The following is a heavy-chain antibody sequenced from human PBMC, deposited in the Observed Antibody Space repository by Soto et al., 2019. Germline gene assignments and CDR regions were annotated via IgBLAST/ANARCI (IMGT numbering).Heavy chain of an antibody. J-gene: IGHJ4*02. CDR2: INSGGNT. Sequence: QLQVQESGPGQVKPSQTLSLTCTVSGGSITSHHYYWGWIRQPPGKGLKGIGSINSGGNTYYNPSLRSRLTIFVDTAKNLISLKLNSVTAADSAIYYCGSGPSTTWIDNWGLGTQVSVSS. CDR3: GSGPSTTWIDN. CDR1: GGSITSHHYY. D-gene: IGHD2-2*01. V-gene: IGHV4-39*01.